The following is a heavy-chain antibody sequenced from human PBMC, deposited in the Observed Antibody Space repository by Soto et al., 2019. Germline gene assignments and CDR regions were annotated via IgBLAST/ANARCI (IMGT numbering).Heavy chain of an antibody. V-gene: IGHV4-34*01. D-gene: IGHD1-26*01. CDR1: GGSFSGYY. CDR3: ATGRRGSYFLGPHLDY. J-gene: IGHJ4*02. Sequence: SETLSLTCAVYGGSFSGYYWSWIRQPPGKGLEWIGEINHSGSTNYNPSLKSRVTISVDTSKNQFSLKLSSVTAADTAVYYCATGRRGSYFLGPHLDYWGQGTLVTVSS. CDR2: INHSGST.